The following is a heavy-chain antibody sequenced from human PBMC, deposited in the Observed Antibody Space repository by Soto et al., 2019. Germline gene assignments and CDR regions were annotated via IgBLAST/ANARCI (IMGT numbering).Heavy chain of an antibody. CDR2: IYHSGST. J-gene: IGHJ5*02. Sequence: QLQLQESGSGLVKPSQTLSLTCAVSGGSISSGGYSWSWIRQPPGKGLEWIGYIYHSGSTYYNPSRKRRVTISVDRSKSQLCRKLSSVTGADTAVYYCARVPSPWGQGTLVTVSS. CDR1: GGSISSGGYS. V-gene: IGHV4-30-2*01. CDR3: ARVPSP.